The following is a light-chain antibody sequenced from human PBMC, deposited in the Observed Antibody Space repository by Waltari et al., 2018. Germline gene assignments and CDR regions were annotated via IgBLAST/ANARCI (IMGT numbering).Light chain of an antibody. Sequence: EIVMTQSPATLSVSPGERATLSCRASQSVRNNLVWYQQKPGQAPRLLIYGASTRVTGIPARFSGSGSGTEFTLTISSLQSEDFAVYYCQQYNNWPLTFGGGTKVEIK. J-gene: IGKJ4*01. CDR2: GAS. V-gene: IGKV3-15*01. CDR1: QSVRNN. CDR3: QQYNNWPLT.